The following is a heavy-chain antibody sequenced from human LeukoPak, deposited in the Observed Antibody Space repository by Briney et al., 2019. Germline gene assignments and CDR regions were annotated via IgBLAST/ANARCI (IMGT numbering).Heavy chain of an antibody. CDR3: ARSLIQQLVRDYFDY. Sequence: GGSLRLSCAASGFTFSSYSMNWVRQAPGKGLEWVSSISSSSSYIYYADSVKGRFTISRDNAKNSLYLQINSLRAEDTAVYYCARSLIQQLVRDYFDYWGQGTLVTVSS. CDR1: GFTFSSYS. CDR2: ISSSSSYI. V-gene: IGHV3-21*01. J-gene: IGHJ4*02. D-gene: IGHD6-13*01.